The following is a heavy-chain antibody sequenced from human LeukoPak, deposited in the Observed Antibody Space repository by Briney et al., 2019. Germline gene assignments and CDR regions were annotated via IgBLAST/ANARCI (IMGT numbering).Heavy chain of an antibody. CDR1: GGSISSSSYY. CDR3: ARASAVAGTFDY. Sequence: SETLSLTCTVSGGSISSSSYYWGWIRQPPGKGLEWIGSIYYSGSTYYNPSLKSRVTISVDTSKNQLSLKLSSVTAADTAVYYCARASAVAGTFDYWGQGTLVTVSS. V-gene: IGHV4-39*07. J-gene: IGHJ4*02. CDR2: IYYSGST. D-gene: IGHD6-19*01.